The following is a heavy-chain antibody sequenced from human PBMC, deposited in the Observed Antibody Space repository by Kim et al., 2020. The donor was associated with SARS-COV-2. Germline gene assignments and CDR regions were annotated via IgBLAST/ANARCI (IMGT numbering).Heavy chain of an antibody. CDR3: ARDGGDGYNWSPLPHFDY. V-gene: IGHV3-21*01. D-gene: IGHD5-12*01. CDR1: GFTFSSYI. J-gene: IGHJ4*02. Sequence: GGSLRLSCAASGFTFSSYIMNWVRQAPGKGLEWVSSISSSTGYIYYVDSVKGRFTVSRDNAKNSLYLQMNSLRAEDTAVYYCARDGGDGYNWSPLPHFDYWGQGILVTVSS. CDR2: ISSSTGYI.